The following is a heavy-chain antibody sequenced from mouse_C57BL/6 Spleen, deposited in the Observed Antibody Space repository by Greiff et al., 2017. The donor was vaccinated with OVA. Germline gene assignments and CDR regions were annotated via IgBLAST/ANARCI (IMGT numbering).Heavy chain of an antibody. Sequence: VHLVESGAELVRPGASVTLSCKASGYTFTDYEMHWVKQTPVHGLEWIGAIDPETGGTAYNQKFKGKAILTADKSSSTAYMELRSLTSEDSAVYYCTRSPGTGWYFDVWGTGTTVTVSS. CDR3: TRSPGTGWYFDV. D-gene: IGHD3-3*01. CDR2: IDPETGGT. J-gene: IGHJ1*03. V-gene: IGHV1-15*01. CDR1: GYTFTDYE.